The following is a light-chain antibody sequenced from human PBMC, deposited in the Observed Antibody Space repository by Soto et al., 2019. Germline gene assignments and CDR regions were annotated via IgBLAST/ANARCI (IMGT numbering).Light chain of an antibody. CDR3: HQRSDWPRT. CDR1: QTVTRY. J-gene: IGKJ1*01. V-gene: IGKV3-11*01. CDR2: DTS. Sequence: EIVLTQSPATLSLSPGERATVSCSTSQTVTRYLAWYQHKPGQAPRLLIYDTSNRATGVPARFSGSGSGTDFTLTISSLEPEDFAVYYCHQRSDWPRTFGQGTKVDIK.